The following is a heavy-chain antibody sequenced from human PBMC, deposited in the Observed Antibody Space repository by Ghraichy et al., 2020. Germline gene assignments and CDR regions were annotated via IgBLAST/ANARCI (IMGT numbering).Heavy chain of an antibody. J-gene: IGHJ4*01. V-gene: IGHV3-53*01. CDR3: ARGGRDGDNYY. CDR1: GFSVTNNY. D-gene: IGHD5-24*01. Sequence: GGSLRLSCAASGFSVTNNYMSWVRQTPGKGLEWVSVFYPGGSTYYADSVKSRFTISTDSSKNTLYLQMNSLRAEDTAVYNCARGGRDGDNYYWGQGTLVTVSS. CDR2: FYPGGST.